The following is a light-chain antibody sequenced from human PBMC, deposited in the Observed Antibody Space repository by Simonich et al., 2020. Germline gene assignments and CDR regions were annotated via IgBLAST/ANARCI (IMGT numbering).Light chain of an antibody. J-gene: IGLJ3*02. CDR3: SSYTSSSTV. Sequence: QSALTQPASVSGSPGQSIPISCTGPSSDVGGYNYVSWYQQHPGKAPKHMIYDVSKRPSGVSMLFSGSKSGNTASLTISGLQAEDEADYYCSSYTSSSTVFGGGTKLTVL. V-gene: IGLV2-14*01. CDR2: DVS. CDR1: SSDVGGYNY.